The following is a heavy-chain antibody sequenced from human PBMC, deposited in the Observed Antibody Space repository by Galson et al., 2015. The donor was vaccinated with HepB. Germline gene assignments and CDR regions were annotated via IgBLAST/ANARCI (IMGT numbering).Heavy chain of an antibody. D-gene: IGHD5-12*01. J-gene: IGHJ6*02. CDR3: TSSLVWLRYYYGMDV. CDR1: GFTFGDYA. V-gene: IGHV3-49*04. CDR2: IRSKAYGGTT. Sequence: SLRLSCAASGFTFGDYAMSWVRQAPGKGLEWVGFIRSKAYGGTTEYAASVKGRFTISRDDSKSIAYLQMNSLKTEDTAVYYCTSSLVWLRYYYGMDVWGQGTTVTVSS.